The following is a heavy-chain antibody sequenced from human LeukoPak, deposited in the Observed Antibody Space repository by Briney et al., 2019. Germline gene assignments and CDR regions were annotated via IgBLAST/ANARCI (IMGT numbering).Heavy chain of an antibody. CDR1: GFTFSSYI. V-gene: IGHV3-48*04. CDR3: ARDRSSGWYDPADI. CDR2: ISSSSSSI. J-gene: IGHJ3*02. Sequence: TGGSLRLSCAASGFTFSSYIMNWVRQAPGKGLEWVSHISSSSSSIYYADSVKGRFTISRDNAKNSLYLQMNSLRAEDTAVYYCARDRSSGWYDPADIWGQGTMVTVSS. D-gene: IGHD6-19*01.